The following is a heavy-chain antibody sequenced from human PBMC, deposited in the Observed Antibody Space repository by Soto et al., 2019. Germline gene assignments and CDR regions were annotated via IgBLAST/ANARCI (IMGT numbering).Heavy chain of an antibody. CDR3: ARTQDQYTMDD. D-gene: IGHD1-1*01. CDR2: INPYSGGT. Sequence: SVKVYCKASGSTFTDYYIHWVRQAPGQGLEWMGWINPYSGGTNYAQRFQGWVTMTRDTSISTAYMELSRLTSDDTAVYYCARTQDQYTMDDWGQGTMVTVFS. J-gene: IGHJ6*02. V-gene: IGHV1-2*04. CDR1: GSTFTDYY.